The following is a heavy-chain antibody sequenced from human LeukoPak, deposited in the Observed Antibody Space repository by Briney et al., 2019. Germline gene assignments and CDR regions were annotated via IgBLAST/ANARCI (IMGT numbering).Heavy chain of an antibody. J-gene: IGHJ4*02. D-gene: IGHD6-13*01. CDR3: ARDVSSSSDFDY. V-gene: IGHV3-30-3*01. Sequence: PGGSLRLSCAASGFTFSSYAMHWVRQAPGKGLEWVAVISYDGSNKYYADSVKGRFTISRDNSKNTLYLQMNSLRAEDTAVYYCARDVSSSSDFDYWGQGTLVTVSS. CDR2: ISYDGSNK. CDR1: GFTFSSYA.